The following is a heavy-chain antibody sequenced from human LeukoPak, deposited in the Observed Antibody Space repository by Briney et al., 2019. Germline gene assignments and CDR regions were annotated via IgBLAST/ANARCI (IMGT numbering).Heavy chain of an antibody. D-gene: IGHD5-24*01. CDR3: ARADRGYDGYNFRWAFDI. CDR1: GGSIRSGSYY. Sequence: SQTLSLTXTVSGGSIRSGSYYWSWIRQPAGKGLEWIGRIYTSGSTNYNPSLKSRVTISVDTSKNQFSLELSSVTAADTAVYYCARADRGYDGYNFRWAFDIWGQGTMVTVSS. J-gene: IGHJ3*02. CDR2: IYTSGST. V-gene: IGHV4-61*02.